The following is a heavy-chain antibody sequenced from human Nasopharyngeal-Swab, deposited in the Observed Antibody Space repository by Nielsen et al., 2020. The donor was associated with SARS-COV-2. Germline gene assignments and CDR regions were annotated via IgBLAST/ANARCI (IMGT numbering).Heavy chain of an antibody. D-gene: IGHD6-13*01. Sequence: GGPLRLSFAASGFTLGNYWLSWVRQAPGKGLEWVANINQDGSEKYYLDSVEGRFTISRDNPKNSLYLQMNSLRAEDTAVFYCVRLSIATAGVDYWSQGNLVTVSS. CDR2: INQDGSEK. CDR1: GFTLGNYW. J-gene: IGHJ4*02. V-gene: IGHV3-7*01. CDR3: VRLSIATAGVDY.